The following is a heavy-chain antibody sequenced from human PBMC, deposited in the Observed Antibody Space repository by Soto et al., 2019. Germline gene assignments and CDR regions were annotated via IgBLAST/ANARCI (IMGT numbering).Heavy chain of an antibody. Sequence: EVQLLESRGGLVQPGGSLRLSCEASGFTFSAYAMSWVRQAPGKGLEWVSALTDNGGGTYYADSVKGRFTVARDNFKNTLYLQMNSLRAEDTAIYYCAKVVVPPSSGYYFDYWGQGALVTVSS. J-gene: IGHJ4*02. CDR2: LTDNGGGT. V-gene: IGHV3-23*01. CDR3: AKVVVPPSSGYYFDY. D-gene: IGHD3-22*01. CDR1: GFTFSAYA.